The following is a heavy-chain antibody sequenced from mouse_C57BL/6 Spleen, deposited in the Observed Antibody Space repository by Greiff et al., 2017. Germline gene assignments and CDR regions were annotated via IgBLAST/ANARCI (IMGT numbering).Heavy chain of an antibody. J-gene: IGHJ4*01. Sequence: QVQLQQPGAELVQPGASVKMSCKASGYTFTSYWITWVKQRPGQGLEWIGDIYPGSGSTNYNEKFKSKATLTVDTSSSTAYMQLSSLTSEDSAVYYCARRDSNYDEDYWGQGTSVTVSS. D-gene: IGHD2-5*01. CDR1: GYTFTSYW. V-gene: IGHV1-55*01. CDR3: ARRDSNYDEDY. CDR2: IYPGSGST.